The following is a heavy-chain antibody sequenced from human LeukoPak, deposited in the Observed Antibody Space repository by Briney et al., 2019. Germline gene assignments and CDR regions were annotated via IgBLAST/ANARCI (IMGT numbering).Heavy chain of an antibody. Sequence: PSETLSLTCAVSGYSISSGYYWGWIRQPPGKGLEWIGSIYHSGSTYYNPSLKSRVTISVDTSKNQFSLKLSSVTAADTAAYYCARRPSYYDFWSGYLRDYYYYMDVWGKGTTVTVSS. CDR2: IYHSGST. CDR3: ARRPSYYDFWSGYLRDYYYYMDV. V-gene: IGHV4-38-2*01. D-gene: IGHD3-3*01. CDR1: GYSISSGYY. J-gene: IGHJ6*03.